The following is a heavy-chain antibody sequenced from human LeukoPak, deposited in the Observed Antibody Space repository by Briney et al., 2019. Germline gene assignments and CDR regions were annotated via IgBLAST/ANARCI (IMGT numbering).Heavy chain of an antibody. D-gene: IGHD3-22*01. CDR3: ARGLATYDSSGYTAFDI. J-gene: IGHJ3*02. CDR1: GYTFTGYY. Sequence: ASVKVSCKASGYTFTGYYMHWVRQAPGQGLEWMGWINPNSGGTNYAQKFQGRVTMTRDTSISTAYMELSRLRSDDTAVYYCARGLATYDSSGYTAFDIWGQGTMVTVSS. V-gene: IGHV1-2*02. CDR2: INPNSGGT.